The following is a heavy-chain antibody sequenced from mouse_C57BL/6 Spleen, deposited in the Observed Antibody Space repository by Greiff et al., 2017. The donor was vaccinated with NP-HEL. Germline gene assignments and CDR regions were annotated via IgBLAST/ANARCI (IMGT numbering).Heavy chain of an antibody. CDR1: GYTFTSYT. Sequence: QVQLKQSGAELARPGASVKMSCKASGYTFTSYTMHWVKQRPGQGLEWIGYINPSSGYTKYNQKFKEKATLTADKSSSTAYMQLSSLTSEDSAVYYYARSATVAHWYFDVWGTGTTVTVSS. CDR2: INPSSGYT. CDR3: ARSATVAHWYFDV. D-gene: IGHD1-1*01. V-gene: IGHV1-4*01. J-gene: IGHJ1*03.